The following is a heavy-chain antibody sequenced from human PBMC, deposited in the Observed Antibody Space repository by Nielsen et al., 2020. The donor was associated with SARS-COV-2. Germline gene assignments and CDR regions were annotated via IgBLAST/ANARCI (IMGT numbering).Heavy chain of an antibody. V-gene: IGHV4-34*01. J-gene: IGHJ5*02. CDR3: AESSGYYYDWFDP. D-gene: IGHD3-22*01. CDR1: GGSFSGYY. Sequence: SETLSLTCVAYGGSFSGYYWSWIRQPPGKGLEWIGEINHSGSTNYNPSLKSRVTISVDTSKNQFSLKLSSVTAADTAVYYCAESSGYYYDWFDPWGQGTLVTVSS. CDR2: INHSGST.